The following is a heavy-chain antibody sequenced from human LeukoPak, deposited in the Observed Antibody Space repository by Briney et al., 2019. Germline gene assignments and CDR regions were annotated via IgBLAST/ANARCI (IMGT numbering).Heavy chain of an antibody. V-gene: IGHV3-23*01. Sequence: PGGSLRLSCAASGFTFTTYAMTWVRQAPGRGLESFSTISGSGGSTYYADSVKDRFTVSRDNSKNTLDMQMNSPRAEDTAVYYCAKDLHKYYFGSGSFSSYFDNWGQGTLVSVSS. J-gene: IGHJ4*02. CDR2: ISGSGGST. D-gene: IGHD3-10*01. CDR1: GFTFTTYA. CDR3: AKDLHKYYFGSGSFSSYFDN.